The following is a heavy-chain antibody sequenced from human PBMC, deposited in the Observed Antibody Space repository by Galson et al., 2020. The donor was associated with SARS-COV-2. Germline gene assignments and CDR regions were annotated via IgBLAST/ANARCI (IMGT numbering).Heavy chain of an antibody. CDR1: GGSFSGYY. J-gene: IGHJ6*03. CDR2: INHSGST. D-gene: IGHD3-3*01. V-gene: IGHV4-34*01. Sequence: SETLSLTCAVYGGSFSGYYWSWIRQPPGKGLEWIGEINHSGSTNYNPSLKSRVTISVDTSKNQFSLKLSSVTAADTAVYYCARAIRFLEWLPSSNYYYMDVWGKGTTVTVSS. CDR3: ARAIRFLEWLPSSNYYYMDV.